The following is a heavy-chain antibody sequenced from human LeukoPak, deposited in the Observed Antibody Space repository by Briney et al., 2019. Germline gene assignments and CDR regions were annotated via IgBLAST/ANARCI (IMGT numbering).Heavy chain of an antibody. D-gene: IGHD5-12*01. CDR2: ISGSGGST. V-gene: IGHV3-23*01. Sequence: GGTLRLSCAASGFTFSSYGMTWVRQAPGKGLEWVSAISGSGGSTYYADSVKGRFTISRDNSKNTLYLQMNSLRAEDTAVYYCAKDFYSGYDYPSHYFDYWGQGTLVTVSS. J-gene: IGHJ4*02. CDR3: AKDFYSGYDYPSHYFDY. CDR1: GFTFSSYG.